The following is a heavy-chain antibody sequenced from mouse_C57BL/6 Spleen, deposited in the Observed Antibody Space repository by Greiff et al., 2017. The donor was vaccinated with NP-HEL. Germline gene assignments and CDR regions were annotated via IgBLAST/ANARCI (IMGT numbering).Heavy chain of an antibody. Sequence: QVQLQQPGAELVKPGASVKMSCKASGYTFTSYWITWVKQRPGQGLEWIGDIYPGSGSTNYNEKFKSKATLTVDTSSSTAYMQLSSLTSEDSAVYYCARRGAQAPWFAYWGQGTLVTVSA. D-gene: IGHD3-2*02. CDR2: IYPGSGST. CDR3: ARRGAQAPWFAY. CDR1: GYTFTSYW. J-gene: IGHJ3*01. V-gene: IGHV1-55*01.